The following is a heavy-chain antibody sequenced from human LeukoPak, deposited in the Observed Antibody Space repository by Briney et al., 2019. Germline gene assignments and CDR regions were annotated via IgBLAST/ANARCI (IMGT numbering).Heavy chain of an antibody. D-gene: IGHD3-22*01. CDR2: IYYSGST. J-gene: IGHJ4*02. Sequence: ASETLSLTCTVSGVSISSRSYYWGWIRQPPGKGLEWIGSIYYSGSTYCNPSLKSRVTISVDTSKNQFSLKLSSVTAADTAVYYCARLIWEYYDSSGYPDYWGQGTLVTVSS. CDR3: ARLIWEYYDSSGYPDY. CDR1: GVSISSRSYY. V-gene: IGHV4-39*07.